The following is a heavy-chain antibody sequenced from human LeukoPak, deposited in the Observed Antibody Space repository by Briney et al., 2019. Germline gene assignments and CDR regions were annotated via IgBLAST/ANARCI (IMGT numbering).Heavy chain of an antibody. J-gene: IGHJ4*02. V-gene: IGHV4-34*01. CDR1: GGSFSGYY. CDR3: ARPAGGYSSFFDY. CDR2: INHSGST. Sequence: SETLSLTCAVYGGSFSGYYWSWIRQPPGKGLEWIGEINHSGSTNYNPSLKSRVTISVDMSKNQFSLKLSSVTAADTAVYYCARPAGGYSSFFDYWGQGTLVTVSS. D-gene: IGHD5-18*01.